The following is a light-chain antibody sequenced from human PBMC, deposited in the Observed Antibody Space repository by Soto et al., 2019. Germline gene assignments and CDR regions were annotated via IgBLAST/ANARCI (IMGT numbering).Light chain of an antibody. CDR2: SHN. Sequence: QFVLTQPPSASGTPGQRVTISCSGSSSNIGSNTVNWYQQLPGTAPKLLIYSHNQRPSGVPDRFSGSKSGTSASLAISGLQSEDDADYYCAAWDDSLNGYVVFGGGTKLTVL. V-gene: IGLV1-44*01. CDR3: AAWDDSLNGYVV. CDR1: SSNIGSNT. J-gene: IGLJ2*01.